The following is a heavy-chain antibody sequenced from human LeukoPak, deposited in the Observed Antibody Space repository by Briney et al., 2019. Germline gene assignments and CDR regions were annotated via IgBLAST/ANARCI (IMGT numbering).Heavy chain of an antibody. V-gene: IGHV3-21*01. CDR2: ISNSGTYI. Sequence: GGSLRLSCAASGFTFSSYAMSWLRQAPGKGLEWVSSISNSGTYINYADSLKGRFTISRDNAKKSLFLQMNSLRAEDTAMYYCARDWGNWDLDYWAREPWSPSPQ. D-gene: IGHD1-1*01. J-gene: IGHJ4*02. CDR3: ARDWGNWDLDY. CDR1: GFTFSSYA.